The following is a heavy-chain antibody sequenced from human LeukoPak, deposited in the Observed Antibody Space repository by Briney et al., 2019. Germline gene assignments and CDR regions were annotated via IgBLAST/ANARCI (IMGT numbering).Heavy chain of an antibody. CDR2: ISYDGSNK. CDR3: ARDFMPDIMVRGVSY. D-gene: IGHD3-10*01. J-gene: IGHJ4*02. V-gene: IGHV3-30*04. CDR1: GFTFSSYA. Sequence: GGSLRLSCAASGFTFSSYAMHWVRQAPGKGLEWVAVISYDGSNKYYADSVKGRFTISRDNSKNTLYLQMNSLRAEDTAVYYCARDFMPDIMVRGVSYWGQGTLVTVSS.